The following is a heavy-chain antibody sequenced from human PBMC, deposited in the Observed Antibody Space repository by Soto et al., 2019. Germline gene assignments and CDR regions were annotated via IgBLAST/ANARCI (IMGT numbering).Heavy chain of an antibody. CDR2: ISGSGSTS. D-gene: IGHD1-26*01. J-gene: IGHJ5*02. V-gene: IGHV3-48*02. Sequence: EVQLVESGGGLVQPGGSLRLSCAASGFIFSTYNMNWVRQAPGKGLEWVSDISGSGSTSYYAASVKGRFTISRDNDKNSLYLQMNSLRDEDTAVYYCVRGATHRTCFDPWGQGTLVTVSS. CDR1: GFIFSTYN. CDR3: VRGATHRTCFDP.